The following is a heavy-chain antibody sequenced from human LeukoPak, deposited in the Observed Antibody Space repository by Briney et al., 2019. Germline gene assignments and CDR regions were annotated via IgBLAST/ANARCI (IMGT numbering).Heavy chain of an antibody. CDR2: IYHTGST. V-gene: IGHV4-38-2*02. CDR1: TYSISSGYY. Sequence: SSETLSLTCTVSTYSISSGYYWGWIRPPPGKGLEWIGSIYHTGSTYYNPSLKSRVTISVDTSKNQFSLKLSSVTAADTALYYCARATAGTTLFEGIDYWGQGTLVTVSS. D-gene: IGHD1-1*01. CDR3: ARATAGTTLFEGIDY. J-gene: IGHJ4*02.